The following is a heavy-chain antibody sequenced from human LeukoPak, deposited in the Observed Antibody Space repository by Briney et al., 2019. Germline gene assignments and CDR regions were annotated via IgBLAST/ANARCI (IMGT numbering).Heavy chain of an antibody. D-gene: IGHD3-3*01. V-gene: IGHV3-7*01. CDR2: IKQDGSEK. Sequence: GGSLRLSCAASGFTFSSYWMSWVRQAPGKGLEWVANIKQDGSEKYYVDSVKGRFTISRDNAKNSLYLQMNGLRAEDTAVYYCARERRGYYDFWSGYSNWFDPWGQGTLVTVSS. J-gene: IGHJ5*02. CDR3: ARERRGYYDFWSGYSNWFDP. CDR1: GFTFSSYW.